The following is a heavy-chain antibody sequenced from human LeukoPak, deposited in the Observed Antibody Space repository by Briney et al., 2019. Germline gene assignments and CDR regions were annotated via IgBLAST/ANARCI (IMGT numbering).Heavy chain of an antibody. Sequence: PGGTLRLSCAASGFTFSSYSMNWVRQAPGKGLEWVSSISSSSSYIYYADSVKGRFTISRDNAKNSLYLQMNSLRAEDTAVYYCARPIGSSWYSGIDYWGQGTLVTVSS. D-gene: IGHD6-13*01. V-gene: IGHV3-21*01. CDR3: ARPIGSSWYSGIDY. CDR2: ISSSSSYI. J-gene: IGHJ4*02. CDR1: GFTFSSYS.